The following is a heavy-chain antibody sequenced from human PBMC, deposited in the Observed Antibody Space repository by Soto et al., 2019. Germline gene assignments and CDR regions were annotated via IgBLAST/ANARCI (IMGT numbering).Heavy chain of an antibody. CDR3: ARLGGYDSSGYYRN. J-gene: IGHJ4*02. V-gene: IGHV4-39*01. Sequence: SETLSLTCTVSGGSISSSSYYWGWIRQPPGKGLEWIGSIYYSGSTYYNPSLKSRVTISVDTSKNQFSLKLSSVTAADTAVYYCARLGGYDSSGYYRNWGQGTLVTVSS. D-gene: IGHD3-22*01. CDR1: GGSISSSSYY. CDR2: IYYSGST.